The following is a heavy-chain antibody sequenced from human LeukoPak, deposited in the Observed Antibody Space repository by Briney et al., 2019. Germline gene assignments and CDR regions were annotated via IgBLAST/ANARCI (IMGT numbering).Heavy chain of an antibody. V-gene: IGHV4-59*08. CDR1: GGSISSYY. J-gene: IGHJ4*02. CDR3: AGHLGSSSWYEPFDY. D-gene: IGHD6-13*01. CDR2: IYYSGST. Sequence: SETLSLTCTVSGGSISSYYWSWIRQPPGKGLEWIGYIYYSGSTNYNPSLKSRVTISVDTSKNQFSLKLSSVTAADTAVYYCAGHLGSSSWYEPFDYWGQGTLVTVSS.